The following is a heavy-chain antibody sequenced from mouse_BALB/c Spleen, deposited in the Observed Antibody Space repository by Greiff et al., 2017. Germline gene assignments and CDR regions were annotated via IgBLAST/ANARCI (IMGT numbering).Heavy chain of an antibody. D-gene: IGHD1-1*01. CDR1: GFTFSSYA. CDR2: ISSGGST. V-gene: IGHV5-6-5*01. J-gene: IGHJ1*01. Sequence: EVMLVESGGGLVKPGGSLKLSCAASGFTFSSYAMSWVRQTPEKRLEWVASISSGGSTYYPDSVKGRFTISRDNAKNNLYLQMSSLKSEDTAMYYCARGNTGGYFDVWGAGTTVTVSS. CDR3: ARGNTGGYFDV.